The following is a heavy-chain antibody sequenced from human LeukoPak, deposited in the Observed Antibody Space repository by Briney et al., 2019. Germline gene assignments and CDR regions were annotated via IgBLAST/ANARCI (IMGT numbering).Heavy chain of an antibody. CDR3: ARDFHRSGSSTMDV. D-gene: IGHD1-26*01. V-gene: IGHV3-21*01. CDR1: GFTFSSYS. CDR2: ISSSSSYI. J-gene: IGHJ6*02. Sequence: PGRSLRLSCAASGFTFSSYSMNWVRQAPGKGLEWVSSISSSSSYIYYADSVKGRFTISRDNAKNSLYLQMNSLRAEDTAVYYCARDFHRSGSSTMDVWGQGTTVTVSS.